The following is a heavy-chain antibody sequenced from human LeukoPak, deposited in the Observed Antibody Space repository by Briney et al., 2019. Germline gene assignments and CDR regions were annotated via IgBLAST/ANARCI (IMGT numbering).Heavy chain of an antibody. J-gene: IGHJ4*02. CDR1: GGSINSYY. CDR2: IYYSGST. V-gene: IGHV4-59*01. CDR3: ARGRKINAY. Sequence: SETLSLTCTVSGGSINSYYWSWIRQPPGKGLEWIGYIYYSGSTNYNPSLKSRVTISVDTSKNQFSLKLNSVPAADTAVYYCARGRKINAYWGQGPLVTVSS.